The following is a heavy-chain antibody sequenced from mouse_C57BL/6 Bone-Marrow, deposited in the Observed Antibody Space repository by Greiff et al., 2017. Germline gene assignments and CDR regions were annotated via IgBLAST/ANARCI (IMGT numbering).Heavy chain of an antibody. CDR3: ANITTVVATPYAMDY. CDR2: IDPANGNT. V-gene: IGHV14-3*01. J-gene: IGHJ4*01. Sequence: EVQLQQSVAELVRPGASVKLSCTASGFNIKNTYMHWVKQRPEQGLEWIGRIDPANGNTKYAPKFQGKATITADTSSNTAYLQLSSLTSEDTAIYYGANITTVVATPYAMDYWGQGTSVTVSS. CDR1: GFNIKNTY. D-gene: IGHD1-1*01.